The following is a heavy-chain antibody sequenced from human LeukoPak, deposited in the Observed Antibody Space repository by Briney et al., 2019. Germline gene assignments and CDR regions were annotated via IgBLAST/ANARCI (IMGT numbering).Heavy chain of an antibody. D-gene: IGHD4-11*01. Sequence: GGSLRLSCAASGFSLNSYAMGWVRQCPGKGLEWGSGISATGGSTYPADSVKGRFTFSRDNSRNPLYLQMNSLRAEDTAVYYCTKGGPTVTKASNSGEGYFDLWGRGTLVTVSS. CDR1: GFSLNSYA. V-gene: IGHV3-23*01. CDR3: TKGGPTVTKASNSGEGYFDL. CDR2: ISATGGST. J-gene: IGHJ2*01.